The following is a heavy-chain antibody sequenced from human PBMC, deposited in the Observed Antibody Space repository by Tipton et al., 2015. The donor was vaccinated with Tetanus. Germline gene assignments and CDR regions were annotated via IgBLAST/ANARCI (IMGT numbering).Heavy chain of an antibody. Sequence: LRLSCTVSGDSITSSSSYWGWIRQPPGKGLEWIGTSHFSGSSYYNPSLKSRVTISVDTSKNQFSLKLSSVTAADTAVYYCARHGGELMLYYFDYWGQGTLVTVSS. CDR1: GDSITSSSSY. V-gene: IGHV4-39*01. J-gene: IGHJ4*02. CDR2: SHFSGSS. CDR3: ARHGGELMLYYFDY. D-gene: IGHD1-26*01.